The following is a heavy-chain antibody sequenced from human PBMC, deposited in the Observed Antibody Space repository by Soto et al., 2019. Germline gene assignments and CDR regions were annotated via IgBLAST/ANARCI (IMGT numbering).Heavy chain of an antibody. D-gene: IGHD2-21*01. CDR2: IIPIFGTA. J-gene: IGHJ2*01. V-gene: IGHV1-69*06. CDR3: ARGGAYCGGVFFFDL. CDR1: GGTFSSYA. Sequence: QVQLEQSGAEVKKPGSSVKVSCKASGGTFSSYAISWGRQAPGQGLEWMGGIIPIFGTAKYAQKFQGRVTFTADKSTRTAFLELSSLSSEDTAVYYCARGGAYCGGVFFFDLWGRGTLVTVSS.